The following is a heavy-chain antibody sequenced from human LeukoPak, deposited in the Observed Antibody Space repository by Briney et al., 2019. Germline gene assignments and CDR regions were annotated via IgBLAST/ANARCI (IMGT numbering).Heavy chain of an antibody. Sequence: PSETLSLTCTVSGGSISSYYWSWIRQPPGKGLEWIGYIHYTGTTNYNPSLKSRVTISVDISKNHFSLKLGSVTAADTAVYYCASGYFGDAFDVWGQGTMVTVSS. D-gene: IGHD3-9*01. V-gene: IGHV4-59*08. CDR1: GGSISSYY. CDR3: ASGYFGDAFDV. J-gene: IGHJ3*01. CDR2: IHYTGTT.